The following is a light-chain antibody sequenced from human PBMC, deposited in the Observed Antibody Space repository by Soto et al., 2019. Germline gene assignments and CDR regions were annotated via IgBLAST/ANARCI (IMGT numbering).Light chain of an antibody. J-gene: IGKJ1*01. Sequence: ENVLTQSPGTLSLSPGERATLSCRASESVSSSFLAWYQQRLGQAPRLLIYGASSRATGIPDRFSGSGSGTDFTLTISRLEPEDFAVYYCQQYGSSPSWTFGQGTKVDIK. CDR1: ESVSSSF. CDR3: QQYGSSPSWT. V-gene: IGKV3-20*01. CDR2: GAS.